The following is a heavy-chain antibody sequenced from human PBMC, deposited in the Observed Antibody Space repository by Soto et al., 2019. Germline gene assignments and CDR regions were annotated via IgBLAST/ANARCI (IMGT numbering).Heavy chain of an antibody. CDR3: ARAVVAKREIDY. D-gene: IGHD5-12*01. CDR1: VGSISSYY. CDR2: IYYSGST. J-gene: IGHJ4*02. V-gene: IGHV4-59*01. Sequence: SETLSRTCTVSVGSISSYYWSWIRQRPGKGLEWIGYIYYSGSTNYNPSLKSRVTISVDTSKNQFSLKLSSVTAADTAVYYCARAVVAKREIDYWGQGTLVTVS.